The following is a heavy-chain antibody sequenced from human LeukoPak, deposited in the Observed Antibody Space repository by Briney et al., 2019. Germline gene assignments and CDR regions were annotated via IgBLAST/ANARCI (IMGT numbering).Heavy chain of an antibody. CDR2: ISYGGSNK. CDR3: ARVGYSFGHGDDAFDI. CDR1: GFAFSTFA. J-gene: IGHJ3*02. Sequence: GGSLRLSCAASGFAFSTFAMHWVRQTPGKGLDWVSVISYGGSNKYYADSVKGRFTISRDNSKNTLYLQMNSLRPEDTAIYYCARVGYSFGHGDDAFDIWGQGTLVTVSS. D-gene: IGHD5-18*01. V-gene: IGHV3-30*01.